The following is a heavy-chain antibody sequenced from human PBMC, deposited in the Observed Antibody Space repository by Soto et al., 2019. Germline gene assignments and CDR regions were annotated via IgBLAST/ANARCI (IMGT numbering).Heavy chain of an antibody. Sequence: QVQLVESGGGVVQPGRSLRLSCAVSGFTVSTYGMHWVRQAPGKGLEWVAVISRDGGTKYYADSVKGRFTNSRDNSRNTLFLGMNSLRGDDMAVYYCTGEVAWGYWGQGTLVTVSS. CDR1: GFTVSTYG. D-gene: IGHD2-8*02. J-gene: IGHJ4*02. V-gene: IGHV3-30*03. CDR2: ISRDGGTK. CDR3: TGEVAWGY.